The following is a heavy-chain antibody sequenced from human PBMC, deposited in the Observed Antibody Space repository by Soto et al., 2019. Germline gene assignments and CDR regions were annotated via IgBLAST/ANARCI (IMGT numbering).Heavy chain of an antibody. J-gene: IGHJ4*02. CDR3: AKDYGSVAPSVYYYGSGSYSQPYDY. Sequence: PGGSLRLSCAASGFTFSSYSMSWVRQAPGKGLEWVSAISGSGGSTYYADSVKGRFTISRDNSKNTLYLQMNSLRAEDTAVYYCAKDYGSVAPSVYYYGSGSYSQPYDYWGQGTLVTVSS. V-gene: IGHV3-23*01. CDR2: ISGSGGST. CDR1: GFTFSSYS. D-gene: IGHD3-10*01.